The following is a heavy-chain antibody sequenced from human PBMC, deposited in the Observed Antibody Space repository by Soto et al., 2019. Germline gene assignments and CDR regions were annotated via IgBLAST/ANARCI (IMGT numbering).Heavy chain of an antibody. J-gene: IGHJ3*02. V-gene: IGHV3-23*01. CDR1: GFTFSSYA. CDR3: AKDGGNILLVPAAKHALDI. CDR2: ISGSGGST. Sequence: EVQLLESGGGLVQPGGALRRSCAASGFTFSSYAMSWVRQAPGKGLEWVSAISGSGGSTYYADSVKGRFTISRDNSKNTLYLQMNSLRAEDTAVYYCAKDGGNILLVPAAKHALDIWGQGTMVTVSS. D-gene: IGHD2-2*01.